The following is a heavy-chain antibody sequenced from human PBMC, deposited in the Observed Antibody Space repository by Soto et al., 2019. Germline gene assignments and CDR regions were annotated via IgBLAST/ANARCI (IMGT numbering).Heavy chain of an antibody. J-gene: IGHJ6*03. CDR1: GFTFSSYW. CDR3: ARRGLVATTHYYYYMDV. CDR2: IKQDGSEK. D-gene: IGHD5-12*01. V-gene: IGHV3-7*01. Sequence: PGGSLRLSCAASGFTFSSYWMSWVRQAPGKGLEWVANIKQDGSEKYYVDSVKGRFTISRDNAKNSLYLQMNSLRAEDTAVYYCARRGLVATTHYYYYMDVWGKGTTVTVSS.